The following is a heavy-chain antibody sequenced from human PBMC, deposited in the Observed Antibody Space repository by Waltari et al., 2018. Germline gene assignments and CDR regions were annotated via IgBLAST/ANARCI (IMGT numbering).Heavy chain of an antibody. J-gene: IGHJ6*02. Sequence: EVQLVESGGSLVQPGGSLRLSCAASGFHFRRYEMNWFRRAPGKGLEWVSYISSSGSTIYYADSVKGRFTISRDNAKNSLYLQMNSLRAEDTAVYYCAREGTCSTSCYVPNSYGMDVWGQGTTVTVSS. CDR2: ISSSGSTI. CDR3: AREGTCSTSCYVPNSYGMDV. V-gene: IGHV3-48*03. CDR1: GFHFRRYE. D-gene: IGHD2-2*01.